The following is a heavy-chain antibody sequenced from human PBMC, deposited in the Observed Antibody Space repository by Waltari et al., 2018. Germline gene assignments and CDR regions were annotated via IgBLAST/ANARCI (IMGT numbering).Heavy chain of an antibody. D-gene: IGHD6-19*01. J-gene: IGHJ4*02. CDR3: AKDGGWYYLES. CDR2: INAGNGNT. Sequence: QVQLAQSGAEVKKPGASVKVSCKASGYTFTTYPIHWVRQAPGQGLEWMCWINAGNGNTKYSHNFQGRLTITRDTSATTAYMELSSLTSEDTALYYCAKDGGWYYLESWGQGTLVTVSS. V-gene: IGHV1-3*01. CDR1: GYTFTTYP.